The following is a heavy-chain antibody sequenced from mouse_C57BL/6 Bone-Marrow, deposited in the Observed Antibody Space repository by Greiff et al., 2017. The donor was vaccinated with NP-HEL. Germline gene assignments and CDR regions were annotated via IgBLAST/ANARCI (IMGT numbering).Heavy chain of an antibody. CDR3: AREGTGFAY. CDR1: GYTFTSYG. CDR2: IYPRSGNT. J-gene: IGHJ3*01. V-gene: IGHV1-81*01. D-gene: IGHD3-3*01. Sequence: VQRVESGAELARPGASVKLSCKASGYTFTSYGISWVKQRTGQGLEWIGEIYPRSGNTYYNEKFKGKATLTADKSSSTAYMELRSLTSEDSAVYFCAREGTGFAYWGQGTLVTVSA.